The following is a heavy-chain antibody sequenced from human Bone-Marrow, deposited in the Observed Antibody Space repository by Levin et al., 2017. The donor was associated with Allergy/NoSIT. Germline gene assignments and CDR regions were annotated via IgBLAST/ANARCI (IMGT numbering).Heavy chain of an antibody. V-gene: IGHV3-11*01. CDR2: ISSSGSTI. J-gene: IGHJ2*01. D-gene: IGHD6-19*01. CDR3: ARKEGIAVAGTGESYWYFDL. Sequence: LSLTCAASGFTFSDSYMSWIRQAPGKGLEWVSYISSSGSTIYYADSVKGRFTISRDNAKNSLYLQMNSLRAEDTAVYYCARKEGIAVAGTGESYWYFDLWGRGTLVTVSS. CDR1: GFTFSDSY.